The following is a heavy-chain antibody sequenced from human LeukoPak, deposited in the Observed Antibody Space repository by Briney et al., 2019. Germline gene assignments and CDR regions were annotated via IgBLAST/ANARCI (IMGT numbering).Heavy chain of an antibody. D-gene: IGHD3-22*01. Sequence: ASVKVSCKASGYTFTGYYMHWVRQAPGQGLEWMGWINPNSGGTNYAQKFQGRVTMTRDTSISTAYMELSRLRSDDTAVYYCTRAYYYDSSGYPHYWGQGTLVTVSS. J-gene: IGHJ4*02. CDR1: GYTFTGYY. CDR3: TRAYYYDSSGYPHY. V-gene: IGHV1-2*02. CDR2: INPNSGGT.